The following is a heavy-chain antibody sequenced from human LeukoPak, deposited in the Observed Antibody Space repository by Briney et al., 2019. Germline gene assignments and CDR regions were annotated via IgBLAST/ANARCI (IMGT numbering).Heavy chain of an antibody. CDR2: ISAYNGNT. CDR1: GYTFTSYG. CDR3: AREGSKSWDTAMANNWFDP. J-gene: IGHJ5*02. D-gene: IGHD5-18*01. Sequence: ASVKVSCTASGYTFTSYGISWVRQAPGQGLEWMGWISAYNGNTNYAQKLQGRVTMTTDTSTSTAYMELRSLRSDDTAVYYCAREGSKSWDTAMANNWFDPWGQGTLVTVSS. V-gene: IGHV1-18*01.